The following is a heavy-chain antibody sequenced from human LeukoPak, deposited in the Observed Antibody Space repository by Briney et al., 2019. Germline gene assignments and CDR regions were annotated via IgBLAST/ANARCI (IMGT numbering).Heavy chain of an antibody. CDR2: ISSSGSTI. D-gene: IGHD1-26*01. J-gene: IGHJ4*02. CDR3: ARAAGRDTTSGLDIDY. Sequence: GGSLRLSCAASGFTFSDYYMSWIRQAPGKGLEWVSYISSSGSTIYYADSVKGRFTISRDNAKNSLYLQMNSLRAEDTAVYYCARAAGRDTTSGLDIDYWGQGTLVTVSS. CDR1: GFTFSDYY. V-gene: IGHV3-11*04.